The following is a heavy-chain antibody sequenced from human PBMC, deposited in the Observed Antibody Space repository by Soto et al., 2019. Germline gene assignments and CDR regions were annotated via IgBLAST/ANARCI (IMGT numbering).Heavy chain of an antibody. CDR2: IYYSGST. V-gene: IGHV4-30-4*01. J-gene: IGHJ3*02. CDR3: ARGPDYYDSSGPNVDAFDI. Sequence: SETLSLTCTVSGGSISSGDYYWSWIRQPPGKGLEWIGYIYYSGSTYYNPSLKSRVTISVDTSKNQFSLKLSSVTAADTAVYYCARGPDYYDSSGPNVDAFDIWGQGTMVTVSS. D-gene: IGHD3-22*01. CDR1: GGSISSGDYY.